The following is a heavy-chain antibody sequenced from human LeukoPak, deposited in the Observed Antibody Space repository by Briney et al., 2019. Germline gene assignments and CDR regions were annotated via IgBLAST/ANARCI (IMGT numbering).Heavy chain of an antibody. V-gene: IGHV3-30*04. CDR1: GFTFSSYV. CDR2: ISYDGSNE. Sequence: GGSLRLSCAASGFTFSSYVMHWVRQAPGKGLEWVAIISYDGSNEYYADSVKGRFTISRDNSKNTLYLQMNSLRAADTAVYYCARDFSYFDWLLKVDYYYMDVWGKGTTVTISS. J-gene: IGHJ6*03. D-gene: IGHD3-9*01. CDR3: ARDFSYFDWLLKVDYYYMDV.